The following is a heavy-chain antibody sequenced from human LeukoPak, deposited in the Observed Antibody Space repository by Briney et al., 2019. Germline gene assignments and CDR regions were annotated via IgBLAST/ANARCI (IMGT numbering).Heavy chain of an antibody. CDR2: IGSGSIPI. CDR1: GFMFSTYG. V-gene: IGHV3-48*01. J-gene: IGHJ4*02. D-gene: IGHD4-23*01. CDR3: GSRWFD. Sequence: GGSLRLSCAASGFMFSTYGMNWVRQAPGKGLEWVSFIGSGSIPIYYADSVKGRFTLSRDHAKNSIYLQMNNLRAEDTAVYYCGSRWFDWGQGTLVTVSS.